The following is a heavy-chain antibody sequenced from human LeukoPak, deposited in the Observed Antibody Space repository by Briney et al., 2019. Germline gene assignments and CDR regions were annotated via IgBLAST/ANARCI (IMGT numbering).Heavy chain of an antibody. V-gene: IGHV4-4*07. CDR2: IYTSRST. D-gene: IGHD4-17*01. CDR1: GGSISSYY. Sequence: SETLSLTCTVSGGSISSYYWSWIRQPAGKGLEWIGRIYTSRSTNYNPSLKSRVTMSVDTSKNQFSLKLSSVTAADTAVYYCARGGSQYGDYDYYYYYYMDVWGKGTTVTVSS. J-gene: IGHJ6*03. CDR3: ARGGSQYGDYDYYYYYYMDV.